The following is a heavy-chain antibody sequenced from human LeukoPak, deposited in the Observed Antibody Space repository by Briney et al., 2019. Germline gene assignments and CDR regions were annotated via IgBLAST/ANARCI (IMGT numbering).Heavy chain of an antibody. J-gene: IGHJ4*02. CDR2: IYYSGST. CDR3: ARGGYSGSYSD. CDR1: GGSISSYY. V-gene: IGHV4-59*01. D-gene: IGHD1-26*01. Sequence: PSETLSLTCTVSGGSISSYYWSWIRQPPGKGLEWIGYIYYSGSTNYNPSLKSRVTISVDTSKNQFSLKLSSVTAADTAVYYCARGGYSGSYSDWGQGTLVTVSS.